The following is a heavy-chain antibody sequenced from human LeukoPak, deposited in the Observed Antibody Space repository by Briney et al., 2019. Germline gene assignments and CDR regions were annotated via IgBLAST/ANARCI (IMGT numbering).Heavy chain of an antibody. V-gene: IGHV3-23*01. CDR2: LKGNGANT. CDR3: AKDLGRILIATPKDAFDI. CDR1: GFTFSSYA. D-gene: IGHD6-6*01. J-gene: IGHJ3*02. Sequence: GGSLRISCTASGFTFSSYAMNWVRQAPGKGLEWVAALKGNGANTYYADSVRGRFTISRDNSKYTLYLQMTSLRAEDTAIYYCAKDLGRILIATPKDAFDIWGLGTMVTVSS.